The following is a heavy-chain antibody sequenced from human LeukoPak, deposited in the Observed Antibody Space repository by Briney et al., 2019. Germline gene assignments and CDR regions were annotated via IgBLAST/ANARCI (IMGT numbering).Heavy chain of an antibody. CDR3: ARGRIGVVTLKAYYCYGMDV. CDR1: GGSFSGYY. Sequence: SETLSLTCAVYGGSFSGYYWSWIRQPPGKGLEWIGEINHSGSTNYNPSLKSRVTISVDTSKNQFSLKLSSVTAADTAVYYCARGRIGVVTLKAYYCYGMDVWGQGTTVTVSS. D-gene: IGHD3-3*01. J-gene: IGHJ6*02. V-gene: IGHV4-34*01. CDR2: INHSGST.